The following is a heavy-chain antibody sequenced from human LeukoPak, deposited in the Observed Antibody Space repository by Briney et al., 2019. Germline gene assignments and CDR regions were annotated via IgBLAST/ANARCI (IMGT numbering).Heavy chain of an antibody. J-gene: IGHJ4*02. CDR3: ARDVVRFGEPTYDY. CDR1: GFTFSSYW. D-gene: IGHD3-10*01. Sequence: PGGSLRLSCAVSGFTFSSYWKHWVRQAPGKGLVWVSRINSDGSSTSYADSVKGRFTISRDNAKNTLYLQMNSLRAEDTAVYYCARDVVRFGEPTYDYWGQGTLVTVSS. V-gene: IGHV3-74*01. CDR2: INSDGSST.